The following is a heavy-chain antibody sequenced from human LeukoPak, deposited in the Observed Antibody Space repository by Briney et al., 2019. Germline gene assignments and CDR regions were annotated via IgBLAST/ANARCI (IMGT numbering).Heavy chain of an antibody. CDR3: AKVDLQRFIFDY. V-gene: IGHV3-9*01. J-gene: IGHJ4*02. Sequence: GGSLRLSCAASGFTFDDYAMHWVRQAPGKGLEWVSGISWNSGSIGYADSVKGRFTISRDNAKNSLYLQMNSLRAEDTALYYCAKVDLQRFIFDYWGQGTLVTVSS. CDR2: ISWNSGSI. D-gene: IGHD6-25*01. CDR1: GFTFDDYA.